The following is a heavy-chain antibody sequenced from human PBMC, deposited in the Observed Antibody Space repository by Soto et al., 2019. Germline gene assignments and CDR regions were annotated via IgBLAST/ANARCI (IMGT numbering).Heavy chain of an antibody. CDR3: ARGPRVSSTGTGAH. CDR2: ISDDGPTA. J-gene: IGHJ4*02. CDR1: GSTFSAYW. V-gene: IGHV3-74*01. Sequence: GGSLRLSCSVSGSTFSAYWMHWVRQVPGKGLTWVSRISDDGPTATYADSVKGRFVISRDNAKNSLYLEMNTLRADDSALYYCARGPRVSSTGTGAHWGRGTLVNRLL. D-gene: IGHD1-1*01.